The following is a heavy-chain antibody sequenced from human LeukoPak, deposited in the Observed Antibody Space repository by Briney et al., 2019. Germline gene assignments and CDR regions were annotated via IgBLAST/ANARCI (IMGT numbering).Heavy chain of an antibody. Sequence: GGSLRLSCAASGFTLSSYAMSWVRQAPGKGLEWVSLISGNAGSTYYADSVKGRFTISRDNAKNSLYLQMNSLRAEDTAVYYCAREEFDPWGQGTLVTVSS. CDR2: ISGNAGST. CDR1: GFTLSSYA. J-gene: IGHJ5*02. V-gene: IGHV3-23*01. CDR3: AREEFDP.